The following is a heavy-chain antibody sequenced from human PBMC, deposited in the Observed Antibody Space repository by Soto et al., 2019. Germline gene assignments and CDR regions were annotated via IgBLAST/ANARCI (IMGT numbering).Heavy chain of an antibody. D-gene: IGHD1-1*01. V-gene: IGHV1-3*01. CDR3: ARDRDWNLDY. CDR2: INAGNGNT. CDR1: GYTFTSYA. Sequence: GASVKVSCKASGYTFTSYAMHWVRQAPGQRLEWMGWINAGNGNTKYAQNLQGRLTMTTDTSTSTIYMELRSLTSDDTAVYYCARDRDWNLDYWGQGTLVTVSS. J-gene: IGHJ4*02.